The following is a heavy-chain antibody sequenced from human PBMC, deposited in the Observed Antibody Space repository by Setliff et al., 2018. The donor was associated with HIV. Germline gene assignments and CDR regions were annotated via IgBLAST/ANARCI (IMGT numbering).Heavy chain of an antibody. CDR1: GYTFTSYY. J-gene: IGHJ4*02. CDR2: INPSGGST. CDR3: ARVARRGYFDY. V-gene: IGHV1-46*01. Sequence: ASVKVSCKASGYTFTSYYMHWVRQAPGQGLEWMGIINPSGGSTSYKQKFQGRVTMTRDTSTSTVYMELSSLRSEETAVYYCARVARRGYFDYWGQGTLVTVSS. D-gene: IGHD6-6*01.